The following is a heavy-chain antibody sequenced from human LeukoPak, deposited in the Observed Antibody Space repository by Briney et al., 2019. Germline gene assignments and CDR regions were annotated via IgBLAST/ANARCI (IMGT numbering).Heavy chain of an antibody. Sequence: PSGTLSLTCTVSGGSISSGTYHWGWIRQPPGKGLEWIGIIRYIVSVHYNPSLKSRIYITVDTSKNQFSLKLNSVTAADTAVYYCARHSGLGVVSPYFDYWGQGTLVTVSS. V-gene: IGHV4-39*01. J-gene: IGHJ4*02. CDR2: IRYIVSV. D-gene: IGHD2-21*01. CDR3: ARHSGLGVVSPYFDY. CDR1: GGSISSGTYH.